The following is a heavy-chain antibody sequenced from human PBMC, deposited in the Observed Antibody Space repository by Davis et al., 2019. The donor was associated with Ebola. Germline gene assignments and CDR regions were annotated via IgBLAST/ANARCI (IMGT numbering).Heavy chain of an antibody. CDR2: ISYDGSNK. V-gene: IGHV3-30*03. CDR1: GFTFSSYS. CDR3: ARDGEDNCGGDCYPGW. Sequence: PAGSLSLSCAASGFTFSSYSMNCVRPAPGMGLEWVAVISYDGSNKYYADSVKGRFNISRDNSKNTLYLQMNSLRAEDTAVYYCARDGEDNCGGDCYPGWWGQGTLVTVSS. J-gene: IGHJ4*02. D-gene: IGHD2-21*01.